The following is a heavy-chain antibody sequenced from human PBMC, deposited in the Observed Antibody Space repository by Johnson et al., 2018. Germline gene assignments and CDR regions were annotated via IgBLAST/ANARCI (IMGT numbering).Heavy chain of an antibody. D-gene: IGHD6-6*01. CDR3: VAASPSFYYYYMDV. J-gene: IGHJ6*03. Sequence: VQLVQSGGGLVQPGGSLRLSCAASGFTFSSYAMSWVRQAPGKGLEWVSAISGSGGSTYYADSVKGRFTISRDNSKNTRYLQMNSLRAEDTAIHYCVAASPSFYYYYMDVWGKGTTVTVSS. V-gene: IGHV3-23*04. CDR2: ISGSGGST. CDR1: GFTFSSYA.